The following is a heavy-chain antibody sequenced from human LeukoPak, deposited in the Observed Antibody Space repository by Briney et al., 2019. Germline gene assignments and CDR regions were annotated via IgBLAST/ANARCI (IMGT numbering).Heavy chain of an antibody. J-gene: IGHJ5*02. CDR1: GLTVSSSY. D-gene: IGHD5-18*01. CDR3: AKDVTWIQVRFDP. Sequence: PGGSLRLSCAASGLTVSSSYMSWVRQAPGKGLEWVSGISGSGGSTYYADSVKGRFTISRDNSKNTLYLQMNSLRAEDTAVYYCAKDVTWIQVRFDPWGQGTLVTVSS. V-gene: IGHV3-23*01. CDR2: ISGSGGST.